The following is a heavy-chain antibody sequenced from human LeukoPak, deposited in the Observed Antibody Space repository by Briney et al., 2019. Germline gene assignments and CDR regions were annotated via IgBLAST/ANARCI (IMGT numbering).Heavy chain of an antibody. Sequence: GGSLRLSCTASGFTFSNYAMTWVRQAPGKGLEWVSTISGSGGSIHYADSVKGRFTISRDSSKNTLYLQMNSLRADDQAVYYCAKHPWEGPTKTWGSWFDPWGQGTLVTVSS. CDR3: AKHPWEGPTKTWGSWFDP. CDR1: GFTFSNYA. V-gene: IGHV3-23*01. D-gene: IGHD1-26*01. CDR2: ISGSGGSI. J-gene: IGHJ5*02.